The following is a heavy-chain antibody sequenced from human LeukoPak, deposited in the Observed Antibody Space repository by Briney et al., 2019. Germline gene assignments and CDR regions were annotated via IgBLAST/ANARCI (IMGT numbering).Heavy chain of an antibody. V-gene: IGHV4-59*01. CDR2: IFYTGST. Sequence: SETLSLTCTVSGGSISSYYWSWIRQPPGKGLEWIGYIFYTGSTNYNPSLKSRVTISVDTSKNQFSLKLNSVSAADTAVYYCAREGYSYGSYVDYWGQGTLVTVSS. CDR3: AREGYSYGSYVDY. J-gene: IGHJ4*02. D-gene: IGHD5-18*01. CDR1: GGSISSYY.